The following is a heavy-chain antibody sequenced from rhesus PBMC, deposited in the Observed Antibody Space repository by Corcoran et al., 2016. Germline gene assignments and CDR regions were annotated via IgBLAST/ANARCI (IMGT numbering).Heavy chain of an antibody. D-gene: IGHD2-21*01. Sequence: QVQLQESGPGLVTPSATLSLTGAVSGGPCTIPWRNAIPQPPGKGLEWMGGINGKTETSLYNPSLKIRVTISKNASNNQFSLKLNSVTAADTAVYYCTRYGCPIGGGCYFFDYWGQGVLVTVSS. V-gene: IGHV4-80*01. J-gene: IGHJ4*01. CDR3: TRYGCPIGGGCYFFDY. CDR1: GGPCTIPW. CDR2: INGKTETS.